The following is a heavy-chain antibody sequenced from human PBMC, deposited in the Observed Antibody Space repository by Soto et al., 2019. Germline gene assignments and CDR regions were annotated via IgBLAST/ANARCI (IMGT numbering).Heavy chain of an antibody. J-gene: IGHJ5*02. V-gene: IGHV1-69*01. CDR1: GGTFSSYA. CDR2: IIPILGTA. D-gene: IGHD3-10*01. CDR3: ARDSTDYGSGSYSPNWFDP. Sequence: QVQLVQSGAEVKKPGSSVKVSCKASGGTFSSYAISWVRQAPGQGLEWMGGIIPILGTANYAQKFQGRVTITADESTSTAYMELSSLRSEDTAVYYCARDSTDYGSGSYSPNWFDPWGQGTLVTVSS.